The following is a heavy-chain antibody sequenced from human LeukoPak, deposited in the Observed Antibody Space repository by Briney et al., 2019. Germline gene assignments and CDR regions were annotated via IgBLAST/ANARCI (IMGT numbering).Heavy chain of an antibody. Sequence: GGSLRLSCAASGFTFSSYGMHWVRQAPGKGLEWVAVISYDGSNKYYADSVKGRFTVSRDNSKNTLYLQMNSLRAEDTAVYYCAKDGAAAGTFFDYWGQGTLVTVSS. CDR1: GFTFSSYG. V-gene: IGHV3-30*18. D-gene: IGHD6-13*01. CDR3: AKDGAAAGTFFDY. J-gene: IGHJ4*02. CDR2: ISYDGSNK.